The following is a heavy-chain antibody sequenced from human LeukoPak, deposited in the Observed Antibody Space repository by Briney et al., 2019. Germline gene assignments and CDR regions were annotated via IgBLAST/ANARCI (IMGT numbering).Heavy chain of an antibody. CDR2: ISHRGRT. Sequence: SETLSLTCAVYGGSVSGYYWSWIRQPPEKGLEWIGEISHRGRTHYTPSLQSRVTMSVDTSKYQFALNLNSVTAADTAVYYCARVPLRFLEPFDYWGQGILVTVSS. CDR1: GGSVSGYY. J-gene: IGHJ4*02. D-gene: IGHD3-3*01. V-gene: IGHV4-34*01. CDR3: ARVPLRFLEPFDY.